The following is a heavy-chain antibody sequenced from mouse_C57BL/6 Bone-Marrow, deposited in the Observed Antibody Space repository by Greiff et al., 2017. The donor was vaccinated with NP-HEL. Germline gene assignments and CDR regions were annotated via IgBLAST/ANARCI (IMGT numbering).Heavy chain of an antibody. D-gene: IGHD1-1*01. CDR1: GYTFTSYD. CDR3: ARFITTVVHDY. J-gene: IGHJ2*01. V-gene: IGHV1-85*01. Sequence: VMLVESGPELVKPGASVKLSCKASGYTFTSYDINWVKQRPGQGLEWIGWIYPRDGSTKYNEKFKGKATLTVDTSSSTAYMELHSLTSEDSAVYFCARFITTVVHDYWGQGTTLTVSS. CDR2: IYPRDGST.